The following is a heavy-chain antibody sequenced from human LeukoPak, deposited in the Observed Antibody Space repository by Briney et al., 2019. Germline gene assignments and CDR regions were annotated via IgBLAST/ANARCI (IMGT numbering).Heavy chain of an antibody. CDR3: ARDLVSGYYGSGSYSYYFDY. Sequence: SETLSLACTVSGDSIRSSSDYWGWIRQPPGNGLVWVGSIYYSGSTFYNPSLKSRVTISLDTSKNQFSLKLSSVTAADTAVYYCARDLVSGYYGSGSYSYYFDYWGQGTLVTVSS. J-gene: IGHJ4*02. CDR2: IYYSGST. D-gene: IGHD3-10*01. V-gene: IGHV4-39*02. CDR1: GDSIRSSSDY.